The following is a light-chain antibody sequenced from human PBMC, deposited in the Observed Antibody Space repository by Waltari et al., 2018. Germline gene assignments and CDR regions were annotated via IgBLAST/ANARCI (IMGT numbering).Light chain of an antibody. CDR1: SSLTTSY. V-gene: IGKV3D-7*01. CDR3: QQGNSIPWT. CDR2: RIS. Sequence: DIVLTQSPTSMAVSQGERVTISCTANSSLTTSYFHWYQQKPGFPPRLLVYRISNLASGVPARFSGRGSGTSYTLIISSMEAEDAAIYYCQQGNSIPWTFGQGTKVEIK. J-gene: IGKJ1*01.